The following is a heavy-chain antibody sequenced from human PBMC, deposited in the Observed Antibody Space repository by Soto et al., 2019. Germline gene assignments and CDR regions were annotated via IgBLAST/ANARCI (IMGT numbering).Heavy chain of an antibody. D-gene: IGHD1-1*01. J-gene: IGHJ4*02. CDR3: ARGRYGDY. CDR2: ISAHNGNT. V-gene: IGHV1-18*01. CDR1: GYDFTTYG. Sequence: QVHLVQSGAEVKKPGASVKVSCKGSGYDFTTYGITWVRQAPGQGLEWMAWISAHNGNTDYAQKLQGRVTVTRDTSTSTAYMELRSLRPDDTAVYHCARGRYGDYWGQGALVTVSS.